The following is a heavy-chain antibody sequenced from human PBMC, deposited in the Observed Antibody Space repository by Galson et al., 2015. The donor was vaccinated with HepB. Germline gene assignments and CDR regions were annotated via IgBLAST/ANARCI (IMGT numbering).Heavy chain of an antibody. J-gene: IGHJ4*02. CDR3: VRGGDGGGNHPSDH. CDR2: INGGSGNT. Sequence: SVKVSCKASGYSFSSYYMHWVRQAPGQRLERMAWINGGSGNTKYSQKFQGRVTITRDTSASTAYMDLSSLTSEDTAVYHCVRGGDGGGNHPSDHWGQGTLVTVSP. CDR1: GYSFSSYY. V-gene: IGHV1-3*01. D-gene: IGHD2-21*01.